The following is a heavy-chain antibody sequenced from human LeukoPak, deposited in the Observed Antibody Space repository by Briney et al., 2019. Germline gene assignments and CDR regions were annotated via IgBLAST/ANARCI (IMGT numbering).Heavy chain of an antibody. Sequence: SETLSLTCPVTVGSIISSSYYWRWIRQPPGKGLEGFGSIYYSGSTYYNPSLKSRVTIFVDTSKNQYSLKLSSVTAADTAVYYCARHSHHFDVDYWGQGTLVTVSS. D-gene: IGHD3-9*01. CDR1: VGSIISSSYY. CDR2: IYYSGST. J-gene: IGHJ4*02. CDR3: ARHSHHFDVDY. V-gene: IGHV4-39*01.